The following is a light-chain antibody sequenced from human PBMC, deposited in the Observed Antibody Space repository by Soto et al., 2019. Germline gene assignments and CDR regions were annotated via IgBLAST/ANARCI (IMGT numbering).Light chain of an antibody. CDR2: DAS. J-gene: IGKJ4*01. V-gene: IGKV3-20*01. CDR1: QSVSGY. Sequence: EIVLTQSPGTLSLSVGERATLSCRASQSVSGYLAWYQQTPGQAPRLLIYDASNRATGIPDRFSGSGYGTDFTLTINRLEPEDFTVYYCQQYGSSPLTFGGGTTVDIK. CDR3: QQYGSSPLT.